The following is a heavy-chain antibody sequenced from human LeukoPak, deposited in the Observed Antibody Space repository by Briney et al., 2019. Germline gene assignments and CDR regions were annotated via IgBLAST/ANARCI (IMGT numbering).Heavy chain of an antibody. Sequence: GGSLRLSCAASGFTFSTYAMNWVRQAPGKGVEWVSAISGSGGSTYYADSVKGRFTISRDNSKNTLYLLMNSLRAEDTAVYYCAKTPYSSSWYRYFDYWGQGTLVTVSS. CDR3: AKTPYSSSWYRYFDY. V-gene: IGHV3-23*01. J-gene: IGHJ4*02. CDR1: GFTFSTYA. CDR2: ISGSGGST. D-gene: IGHD6-13*01.